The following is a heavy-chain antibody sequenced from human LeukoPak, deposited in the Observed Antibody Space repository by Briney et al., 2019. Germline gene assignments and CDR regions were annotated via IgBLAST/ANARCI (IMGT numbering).Heavy chain of an antibody. V-gene: IGHV3-23*01. CDR2: ISGSSST. CDR1: GLTFSSYA. Sequence: GGSLRLSCAASGLTFSSYAMSWVRQAPRKGLEWVSGISGSSSTDYADSVKGRFTISRDNSKKTLNLQMNSLRAEDTAVYYCATSIAAAGTDYFDYWGQGTLVTVSS. J-gene: IGHJ4*02. D-gene: IGHD6-13*01. CDR3: ATSIAAAGTDYFDY.